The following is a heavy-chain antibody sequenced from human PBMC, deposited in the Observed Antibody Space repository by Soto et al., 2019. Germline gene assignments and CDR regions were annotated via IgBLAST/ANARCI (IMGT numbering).Heavy chain of an antibody. Sequence: QVQLVQSGAEVKKPGSSVKVSCKASGDAFTNYIFDWVRQAPGQGLEWMGGIIPMFGTPQYAQTFQDRVTISADVSAGTAYLELTSLRFDDTAVYYCARGRDQPTVGLYFDSWGEGTRVTVSS. J-gene: IGHJ4*02. CDR3: ARGRDQPTVGLYFDS. CDR2: IIPMFGTP. V-gene: IGHV1-69*01. D-gene: IGHD4-17*01. CDR1: GDAFTNYI.